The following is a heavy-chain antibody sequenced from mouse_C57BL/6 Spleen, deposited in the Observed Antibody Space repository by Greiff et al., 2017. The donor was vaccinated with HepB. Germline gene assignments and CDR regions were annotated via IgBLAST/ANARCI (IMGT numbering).Heavy chain of an antibody. J-gene: IGHJ3*01. Sequence: VQLKQSGAELVRPGASVKISCKASGYAFSGSWMNWVKQRPGKGLEWIGRIYPGDGDTNYNGKFKGKATLTADKSSSTAYMELRSLTSEDSAVYFCTSGRSNYYYDALAYWGQGTPVTVS. CDR3: TSGRSNYYYDALAY. V-gene: IGHV1-82*01. CDR1: GYAFSGSW. CDR2: IYPGDGDT. D-gene: IGHD2-4*01.